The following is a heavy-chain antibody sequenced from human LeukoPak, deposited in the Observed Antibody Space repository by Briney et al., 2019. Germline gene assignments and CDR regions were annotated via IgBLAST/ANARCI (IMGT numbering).Heavy chain of an antibody. CDR1: GFTFNNYA. V-gene: IGHV4-34*01. CDR3: ARVVVAKFDY. J-gene: IGHJ4*02. Sequence: GSLRLSCTASGFTFNNYAMTWVRQPPGKGLEWIGEINHSGSTNYNPSLKSRVTISVDTSKNQFSLKLSSVTAADTAVYYCARVVVAKFDYWGQGTLVTVSS. D-gene: IGHD2-15*01. CDR2: INHSGST.